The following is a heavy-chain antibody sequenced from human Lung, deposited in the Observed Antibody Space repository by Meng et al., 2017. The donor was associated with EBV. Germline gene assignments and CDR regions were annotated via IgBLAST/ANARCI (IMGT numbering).Heavy chain of an antibody. Sequence: QEQRRGLGPGLVEPSQTLSLTCTVYGGSISSGDYYWSWIRQPPGKGLEWIGYIYYSGSTYYNPSLKSRVTISVDTSKNQFSLKLSSVTAADAAVYYCAREWCSGGSCYPDYWGQGTLVTVSS. D-gene: IGHD2-15*01. J-gene: IGHJ4*02. CDR1: GGSISSGDYY. V-gene: IGHV4-30-4*01. CDR2: IYYSGST. CDR3: AREWCSGGSCYPDY.